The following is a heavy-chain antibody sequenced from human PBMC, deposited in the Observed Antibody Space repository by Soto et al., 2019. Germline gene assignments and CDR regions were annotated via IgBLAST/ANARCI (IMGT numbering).Heavy chain of an antibody. CDR3: AIDLGAYCGGDCYSNFDY. V-gene: IGHV3-23*01. CDR2: IGVSGHGP. D-gene: IGHD2-21*02. Sequence: GGSLRLSCAVSGFSLTSYATSWVRQAPGKGLEWVAGIGVSGHGPFYADSVEGRFSISRDNSKNTLYLQLNSLRAEDSAVYYCAIDLGAYCGGDCYSNFDYWGQGTLVTVSS. J-gene: IGHJ4*02. CDR1: GFSLTSYA.